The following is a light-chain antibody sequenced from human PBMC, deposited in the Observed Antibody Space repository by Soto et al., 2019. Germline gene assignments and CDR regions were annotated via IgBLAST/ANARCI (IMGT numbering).Light chain of an antibody. CDR3: QHYQSGHPIT. J-gene: IGKJ5*01. CDR2: GAS. Sequence: ILLPQSPATLSLSPGERATLSCRAAQSVGTRLAWYQHKTGQAPRLLISGASSRATGIPDRFTGSGSETSFTLTISRLEPEDFALYYCQHYQSGHPITFGQGTRLEI. CDR1: QSVGTR. V-gene: IGKV3-20*01.